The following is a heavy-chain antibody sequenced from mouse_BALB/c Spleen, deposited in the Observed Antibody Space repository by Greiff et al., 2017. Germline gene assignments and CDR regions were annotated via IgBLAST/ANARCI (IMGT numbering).Heavy chain of an antibody. D-gene: IGHD2-4*01. CDR3: ARGGGYYDYDVRFAY. CDR1: GYSITSGYY. V-gene: IGHV3-6*02. CDR2: ISYDGSN. Sequence: EVKLQESGPGLVKPSQSLSLTCSVTGYSITSGYYWNWIRQFPGNKLEWMGYISYDGSNNYNPSLKNRISITRDTSKNQFFLKLNSVTTEDTATYYCARGGGYYDYDVRFAYWGQGTLVTVSA. J-gene: IGHJ3*01.